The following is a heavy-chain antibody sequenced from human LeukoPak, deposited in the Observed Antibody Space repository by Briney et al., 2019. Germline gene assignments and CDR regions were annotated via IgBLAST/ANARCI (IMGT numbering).Heavy chain of an antibody. CDR3: TKAAGNIGYDPLDAFDI. J-gene: IGHJ3*02. CDR1: GFRFDDYG. Sequence: GGSLRLSCAASGFRFDDYGVSWVRHVPGEGLEWVSGTDWDGASTGYADSVKGRVTISRDNSKHSLYLQMNSLRTEDTALYYCTKAAGNIGYDPLDAFDIWGQGTVVTVSS. D-gene: IGHD5-12*01. CDR2: TDWDGAST. V-gene: IGHV3-20*04.